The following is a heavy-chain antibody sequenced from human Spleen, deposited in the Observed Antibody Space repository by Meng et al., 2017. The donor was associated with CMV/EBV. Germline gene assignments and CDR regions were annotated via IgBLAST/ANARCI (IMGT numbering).Heavy chain of an antibody. J-gene: IGHJ5*02. CDR2: IYTSGST. Sequence: QLLRQVSGTGLVSPSETRSLTCTVSGGSISSYYWSWVRQPAGKGLGWIGRIYTSGSTNYYPSLKSRVTMSVDPSKNQFSLKLSSVTAADTAVYYCARDFGAVWFDPWGQGTLVTVSS. D-gene: IGHD3-16*01. CDR1: GGSISSYY. V-gene: IGHV4-4*07. CDR3: ARDFGAVWFDP.